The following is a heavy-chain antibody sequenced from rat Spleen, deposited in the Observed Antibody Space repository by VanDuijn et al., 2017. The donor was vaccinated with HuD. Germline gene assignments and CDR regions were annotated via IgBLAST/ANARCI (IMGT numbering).Heavy chain of an antibody. CDR1: GFTFDNYW. D-gene: IGHD1-11*01. Sequence: EVQLVESGGGLVQPGRSLKLSCVASGFTFDNYWMYWVRQAPGKGLECVSSIDTDGDNTYYSDSVKGRFTISRDNAEHTVYLQMNSLRSEDTATYYCATTEGITWFAYWGQGTLVTVSS. CDR3: ATTEGITWFAY. J-gene: IGHJ3*01. V-gene: IGHV5-58*01. CDR2: IDTDGDNT.